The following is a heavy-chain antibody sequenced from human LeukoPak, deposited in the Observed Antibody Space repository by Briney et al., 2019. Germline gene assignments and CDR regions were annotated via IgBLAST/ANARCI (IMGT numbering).Heavy chain of an antibody. CDR2: IYYSGST. J-gene: IGHJ4*02. V-gene: IGHV4-39*07. D-gene: IGHD1-26*01. CDR3: ARESSGSYFFDY. CDR1: GGSITTSSYY. Sequence: PSETLSLTCTVSGGSITTSSYYWGWIRQPPGKGLEWIGSIYYSGSTYYKPSLKSRVTISVDTSKNQFSLKLSSVTAADTAVYYCARESSGSYFFDYWGQGTLVTVSS.